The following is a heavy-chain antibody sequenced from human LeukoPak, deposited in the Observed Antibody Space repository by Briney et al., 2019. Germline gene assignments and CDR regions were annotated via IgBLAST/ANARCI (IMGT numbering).Heavy chain of an antibody. CDR2: IYSGGST. J-gene: IGHJ6*02. V-gene: IGHV3-66*01. CDR1: GFTVRSNY. CDR3: ARDRYCSGGSCYSEYYYYGMDV. D-gene: IGHD2-15*01. Sequence: GGSLRLSCAASGFTVRSNYMSWVRQAPGKGLEWVSVIYSGGSTYYADSVKGRFTISRDNSKNTLYLQMNSLRAEDTAVYYCARDRYCSGGSCYSEYYYYGMDVWGQGTTVTVSS.